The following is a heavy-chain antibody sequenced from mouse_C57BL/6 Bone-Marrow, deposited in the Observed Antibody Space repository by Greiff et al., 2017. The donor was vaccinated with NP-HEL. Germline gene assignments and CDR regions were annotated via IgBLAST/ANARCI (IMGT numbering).Heavy chain of an antibody. D-gene: IGHD1-1*01. CDR2: ISSGGSYT. CDR3: ARRGNDYGSSYCYWYFDV. CDR1: GFTFSSYG. V-gene: IGHV5-6*02. J-gene: IGHJ1*03. Sequence: EVKVVESGGDLVKPGGSLKLSCAASGFTFSSYGMSWVRQTPDKRLEWVATISSGGSYTYYPDSVKGRFTISRDNAKNTLYLQMSSLKSEDTAMYYCARRGNDYGSSYCYWYFDVWGTGTTVTVSS.